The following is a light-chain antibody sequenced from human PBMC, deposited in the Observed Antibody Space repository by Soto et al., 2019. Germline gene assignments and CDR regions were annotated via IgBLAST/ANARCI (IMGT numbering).Light chain of an antibody. V-gene: IGKV1-6*01. CDR3: LQDSSNPYT. Sequence: IQMTQSPSSLSASVGDRVTITCRASQGIRKDLGWYQQKPGKAPNLLIYGVSSLQSGVPSRFSGSGSGTEFTLTISSLQPEDVATYYCLQDSSNPYTFGQGTKLEIK. CDR1: QGIRKD. CDR2: GVS. J-gene: IGKJ2*01.